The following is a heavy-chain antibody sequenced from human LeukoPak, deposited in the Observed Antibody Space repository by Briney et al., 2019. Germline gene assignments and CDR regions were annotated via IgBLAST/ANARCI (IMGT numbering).Heavy chain of an antibody. D-gene: IGHD6-13*01. Sequence: NPSETLSLTCAVYGGSFSGYYWSWIRQPPGKWLEWIGEINHSGSTNYNPSLKSRVTISVDTSKNQFSLKLSSVTAADTAVYYCARGRIAAAGKAGYYFDYWGQGTLVTVSS. CDR3: ARGRIAAAGKAGYYFDY. CDR2: INHSGST. V-gene: IGHV4-34*01. J-gene: IGHJ4*02. CDR1: GGSFSGYY.